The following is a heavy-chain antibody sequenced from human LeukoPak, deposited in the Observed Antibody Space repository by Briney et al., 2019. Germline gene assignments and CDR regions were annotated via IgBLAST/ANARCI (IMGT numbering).Heavy chain of an antibody. D-gene: IGHD3-10*01. V-gene: IGHV3-7*01. CDR3: AKNTM. J-gene: IGHJ4*02. CDR2: INEDGSVK. CDR1: GFTFNRYW. Sequence: GGSLRLSCAGSGFTFNRYWMSWARQAPGKGLKWVANINEDGSVKSYVDSVRGRFTISRDNAKNSLFLQMDSLTADDTAVYYCAKNTMGGQGTLVTVPS.